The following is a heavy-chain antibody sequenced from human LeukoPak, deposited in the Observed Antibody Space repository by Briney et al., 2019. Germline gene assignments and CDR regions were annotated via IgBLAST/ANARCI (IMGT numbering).Heavy chain of an antibody. D-gene: IGHD3-3*01. V-gene: IGHV1-2*02. CDR1: GYTFTDYY. J-gene: IGHJ4*02. CDR2: INPNSGGT. CDR3: ARKADFWSGSDFDY. Sequence: ASVKVSCKASGYTFTDYYMHWVRQAPGQGLEWMGWINPNSGGTNYAQKLQGRVTMTTDTSTSTAYMELRSLRSDDTAVYYCARKADFWSGSDFDYWGQGTLVTVSS.